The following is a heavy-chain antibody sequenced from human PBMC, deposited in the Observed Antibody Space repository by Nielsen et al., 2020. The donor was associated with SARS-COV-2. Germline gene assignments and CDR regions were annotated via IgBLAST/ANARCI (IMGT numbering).Heavy chain of an antibody. V-gene: IGHV4-31*03. CDR1: GGSIKTASYY. J-gene: IGHJ3*02. CDR3: AIGIRPRHVFDI. CDR2: IYHTGST. D-gene: IGHD1-14*01. Sequence: SETLSLTCTVSGGSIKTASYYWSWIRQHPGWGLEWVGYIYHTGSTYYNPSLESRVIISADMSKNQFSLELTSLTAADTAVYYCAIGIRPRHVFDIWGQGTKVTVSS.